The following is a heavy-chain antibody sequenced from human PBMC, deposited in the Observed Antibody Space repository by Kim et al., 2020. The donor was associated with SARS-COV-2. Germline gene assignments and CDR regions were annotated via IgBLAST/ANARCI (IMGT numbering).Heavy chain of an antibody. Sequence: GGSLRLSCAASGFTFSSYAMSWVRQAPGKGLEWVSVICGSGRSTYYADSVKGRFTISRDNSKNTLYLQMNSLRAEDTAVYYCAAGSSWYPYYFDYWGQGTLVTVSS. CDR1: GFTFSSYA. CDR2: ICGSGRST. D-gene: IGHD6-13*01. V-gene: IGHV3-23*01. CDR3: AAGSSWYPYYFDY. J-gene: IGHJ4*02.